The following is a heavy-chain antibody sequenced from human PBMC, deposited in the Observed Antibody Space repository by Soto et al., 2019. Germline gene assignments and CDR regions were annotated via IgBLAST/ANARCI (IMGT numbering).Heavy chain of an antibody. CDR1: GGSFRCYF. CDR2: INDSGST. V-gene: IGHV4-34*01. D-gene: IGHD3-16*01. CDR3: QGGDF. Sequence: SETLSLTCAVSGGSFRCYFWSWIRQSPDKGLEWIGEINDSGSTYYNPSFKSRLTISVDTSKSQISLTLTSVTAADSAVYYCQGGDFWGQGTRVTVSS. J-gene: IGHJ4*02.